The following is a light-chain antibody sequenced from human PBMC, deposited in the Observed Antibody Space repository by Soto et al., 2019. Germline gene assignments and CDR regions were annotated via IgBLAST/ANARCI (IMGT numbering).Light chain of an antibody. V-gene: IGKV1-39*01. CDR3: QQTHSAPWT. CDR1: QAVSNF. J-gene: IGKJ1*01. Sequence: DIQMTQSPSSLSASVGDRVTITCRASQAVSNFVAWYQHRPGMAPKVLMYAASTLQTGVSSRFIGSGSGTDFTLTISMLLPEDFATYYCQQTHSAPWTFGQGTRVDVK. CDR2: AAS.